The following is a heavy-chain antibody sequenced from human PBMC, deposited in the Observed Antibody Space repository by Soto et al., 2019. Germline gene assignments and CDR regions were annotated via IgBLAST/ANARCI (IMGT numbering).Heavy chain of an antibody. CDR1: GGSISSGDYY. CDR2: IYYSGST. D-gene: IGHD3-3*01. Sequence: PSETLSLTCTVSGGSISSGDYYWSWIRQPPGKGLEWIGYIYYSGSTYYNPSLKSRVTISVDTSKNQFSLKLSSVTAADTAVYYCARVNGIFDGCFDPWGQGTLVTVSS. CDR3: ARVNGIFDGCFDP. J-gene: IGHJ5*02. V-gene: IGHV4-30-4*01.